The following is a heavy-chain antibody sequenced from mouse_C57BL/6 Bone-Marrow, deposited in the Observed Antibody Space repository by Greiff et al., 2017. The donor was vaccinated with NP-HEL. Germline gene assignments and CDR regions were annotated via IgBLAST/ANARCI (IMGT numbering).Heavy chain of an antibody. CDR2: IHPNSGST. D-gene: IGHD2-2*01. Sequence: QVQLKQPGAELVKPGASVKLSCKASGYTFTSYWMHWVKQRPGQGLEWIGMIHPNSGSTNYNEKFKSKATLTVDKSSSTAYMQLSSLTSEDSAVYYGAREGGLRRWFAYWGQGTLVTVSA. CDR3: AREGGLRRWFAY. J-gene: IGHJ3*01. CDR1: GYTFTSYW. V-gene: IGHV1-64*01.